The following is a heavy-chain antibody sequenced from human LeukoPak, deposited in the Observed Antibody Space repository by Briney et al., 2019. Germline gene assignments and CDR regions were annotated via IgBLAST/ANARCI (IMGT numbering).Heavy chain of an antibody. D-gene: IGHD2-8*01. V-gene: IGHV4-61*01. CDR3: ARAGHGVLNFDY. Sequence: SETLSLTCAVSGGSISSNSYYWSWIRQPPGKGLEWVGYIHYSGSTNYNPSLKSRVTISVDTSKNQFSLKLSSVTAADTAVYYCARAGHGVLNFDYWGQGTLVTVSS. CDR1: GGSISSNSYY. CDR2: IHYSGST. J-gene: IGHJ4*02.